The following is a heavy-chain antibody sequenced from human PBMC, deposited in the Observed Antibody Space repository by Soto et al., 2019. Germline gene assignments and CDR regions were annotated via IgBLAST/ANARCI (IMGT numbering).Heavy chain of an antibody. CDR3: ARVSSSGWYGNSGFDY. CDR2: INSDGSST. J-gene: IGHJ4*02. D-gene: IGHD6-19*01. CDR1: GFTFSSYW. Sequence: LRLSCAAPGFTFSSYWMHWDRQAPGKALVWVSRINSDGSSTSYADSVKGRFTLSRDNAKNTLYLQMNSLRAEDTAVYYCARVSSSGWYGNSGFDYWGQGTLVTVSS. V-gene: IGHV3-74*01.